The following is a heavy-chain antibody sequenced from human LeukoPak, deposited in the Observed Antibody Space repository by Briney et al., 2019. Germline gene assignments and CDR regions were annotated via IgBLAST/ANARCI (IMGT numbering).Heavy chain of an antibody. V-gene: IGHV4-59*01. J-gene: IGHJ3*02. CDR2: IYYSGNT. Sequence: SETVSLTCTVSGGSISNYYWSWIRQPPGKGLECIGYIYYSGNTNYNPSLKSRVTISVHTSKNQFSLKLSSVTAADTAVYYCTRDVGTYAFDIWGQGTMVTVSS. CDR1: GGSISNYY. CDR3: TRDVGTYAFDI. D-gene: IGHD1-1*01.